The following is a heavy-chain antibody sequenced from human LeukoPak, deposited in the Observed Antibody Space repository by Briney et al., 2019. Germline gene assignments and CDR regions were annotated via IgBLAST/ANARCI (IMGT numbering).Heavy chain of an antibody. J-gene: IGHJ4*02. D-gene: IGHD3-3*01. Sequence: PGGSLRLSFAASGFTFSSYAMSWVRQAPGKGLEWVSAISGSGGSTYYADSVKGRFTISRDNSKNTLYLQMNSLRAEDTAVYYCAKDEGGITIFGVVTELFDYWGQGTLVTVSS. CDR3: AKDEGGITIFGVVTELFDY. CDR2: ISGSGGST. CDR1: GFTFSSYA. V-gene: IGHV3-23*01.